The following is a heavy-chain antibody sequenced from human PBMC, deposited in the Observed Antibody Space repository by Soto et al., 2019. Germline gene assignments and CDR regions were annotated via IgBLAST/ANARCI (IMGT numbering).Heavy chain of an antibody. V-gene: IGHV3-13*01. CDR2: IGTGGDT. D-gene: IGHD3-10*01. Sequence: GGSLRLSCAASGFAFSSYVLHWVRRAPGKGPEWVSAIGTGGDTYYADSVMGRFTISRDNAKKSLYLQMNSLIAEDMAVYYCARTMVLSSIRWTPYGMDVWGQGTTVTLSS. CDR1: GFAFSSYV. J-gene: IGHJ6*02. CDR3: ARTMVLSSIRWTPYGMDV.